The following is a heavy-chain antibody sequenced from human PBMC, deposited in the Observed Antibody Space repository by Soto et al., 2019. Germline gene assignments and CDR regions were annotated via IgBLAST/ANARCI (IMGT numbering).Heavy chain of an antibody. D-gene: IGHD2-21*02. V-gene: IGHV2-5*02. CDR3: VHSRCGGDCLQSYSSHYYYGMDI. J-gene: IGHJ6*02. CDR1: GFSLSTGGMG. CDR2: IYWDGDR. Sequence: QITLKESGPTLVKPTQTLTLTCTFSGFSLSTGGMGVGWVRQPPGKALEWLALIYWDGDRRYRPPLMSRLTIAKDTSKNQVVLTMTNMDPVDTTTYYCVHSRCGGDCLQSYSSHYYYGMDIWGQGTTVTVSS.